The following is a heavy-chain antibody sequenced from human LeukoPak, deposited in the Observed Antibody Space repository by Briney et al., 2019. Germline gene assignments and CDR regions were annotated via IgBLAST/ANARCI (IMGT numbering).Heavy chain of an antibody. D-gene: IGHD1-1*01. CDR2: INKDASIE. CDR1: GFTLSSYA. J-gene: IGHJ4*02. V-gene: IGHV3-74*01. Sequence: GGSLRLSCAASGFTLSSYAMSWVRQAPGKGLVWVSSINKDASIERYADSVKGRFTISRDNAGNTLYVEMNSLRAEDTAVYYCARAASAYNSDYYFDYWGQGTLVTVSS. CDR3: ARAASAYNSDYYFDY.